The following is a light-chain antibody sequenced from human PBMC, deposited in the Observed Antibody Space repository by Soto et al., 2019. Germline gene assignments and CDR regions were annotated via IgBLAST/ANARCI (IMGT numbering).Light chain of an antibody. CDR2: DAS. CDR1: QSISSW. Sequence: DIQMNQSPSTLSASVGDRVTITCRASQSISSWLAWYQQKPWKAPKLLIYDASSLESGVPSRFSGSGSGTEFPLTISSLQPYDFATYYCQQYNSYSRTLGQGTKVDSK. CDR3: QQYNSYSRT. V-gene: IGKV1-5*01. J-gene: IGKJ1*01.